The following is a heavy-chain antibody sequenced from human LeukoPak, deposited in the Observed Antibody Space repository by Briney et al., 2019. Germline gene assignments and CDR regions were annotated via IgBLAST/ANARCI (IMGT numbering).Heavy chain of an antibody. CDR2: ISAYNGNT. CDR1: GYTFTSYG. J-gene: IGHJ3*02. V-gene: IGHV1-18*04. Sequence: EASVKVSCTASGYTFTSYGISWVRQAPGQGLEWMGWISAYNGNTNYAQKLQGRVTMTTDTSTSTAYMELRSLRSDDTAVYYCARDGYSSGWYVAFDIWGQGTMVTVSS. CDR3: ARDGYSSGWYVAFDI. D-gene: IGHD6-19*01.